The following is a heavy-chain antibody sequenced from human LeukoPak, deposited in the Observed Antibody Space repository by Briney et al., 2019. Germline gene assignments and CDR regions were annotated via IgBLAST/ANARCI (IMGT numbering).Heavy chain of an antibody. V-gene: IGHV4-38-2*01. J-gene: IGHJ6*03. Sequence: SETLSLTCAVSGYSISNGYYWGWIRQPPGRGLEWICRLYHSDSAYYNTSLRSRVSMSVDTSKNQFSLTLSFVTAADTAVYYCARQHDSYYYYYIDVWGSGTTVTVSS. CDR2: LYHSDSA. CDR3: ARQHDSYYYYYIDV. CDR1: GYSISNGYY.